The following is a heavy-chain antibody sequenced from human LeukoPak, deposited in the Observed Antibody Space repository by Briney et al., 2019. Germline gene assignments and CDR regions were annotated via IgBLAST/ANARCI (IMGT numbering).Heavy chain of an antibody. CDR1: GFTVSSNY. CDR3: ARDSSGWYMDY. J-gene: IGHJ4*02. Sequence: GGSLRLSCAASGFTVSSNYMSWVRQAPGKGLEWVSVIYSGGSTYYADSVKGRFTISRDNSKNTMYLQMNSLRAEDTAVYYCARDSSGWYMDYWGQGTLVTVSS. V-gene: IGHV3-53*01. CDR2: IYSGGST. D-gene: IGHD6-19*01.